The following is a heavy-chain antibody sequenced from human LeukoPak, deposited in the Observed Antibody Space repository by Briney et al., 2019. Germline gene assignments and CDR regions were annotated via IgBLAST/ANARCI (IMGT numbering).Heavy chain of an antibody. CDR1: GFTFSSYE. CDR3: ARAHSSGWHFDY. CDR2: ISSSGSTI. V-gene: IGHV3-48*03. Sequence: KTGGSLRLSCAASGFTFSSYEMNWVRQAPGKGLEWVSYISSSGSTIYYADSVKGRLTISRDNAKNSLYLQMNSLRAEDTAVYFCARAHSSGWHFDYWGQGTLVTVSS. D-gene: IGHD6-19*01. J-gene: IGHJ4*02.